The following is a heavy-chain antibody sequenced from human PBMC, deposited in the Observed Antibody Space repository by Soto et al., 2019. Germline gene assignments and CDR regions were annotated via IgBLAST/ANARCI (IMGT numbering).Heavy chain of an antibody. D-gene: IGHD2-21*02. V-gene: IGHV1-69*13. Sequence: SVKVSCKASGGTFSSYAISWVRQAPEQGLEWMGGIIPIFGTANYAQKFQGRVTITADESTSTAYMELSSLRSEDTAVYYCASRQAYCGGDCYSPNYYYYYGMDVWGQGTTVTVSS. CDR3: ASRQAYCGGDCYSPNYYYYYGMDV. J-gene: IGHJ6*02. CDR2: IIPIFGTA. CDR1: GGTFSSYA.